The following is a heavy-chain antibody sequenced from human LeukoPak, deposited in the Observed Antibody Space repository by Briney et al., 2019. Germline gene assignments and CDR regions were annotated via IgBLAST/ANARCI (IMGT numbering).Heavy chain of an antibody. D-gene: IGHD2-2*01. CDR1: GFDLSTYW. CDR3: ARYKLYHGAFDI. V-gene: IGHV3-7*01. J-gene: IGHJ3*02. Sequence: GGSLRLSCAASGFDLSTYWMSWVRQAPGKGLEWVANIKYDGREKYFVGSVKGRFTISRDNAENSLYLQMNSLRAEDTAVYYCARYKLYHGAFDIWGQGTMVTVSS. CDR2: IKYDGREK.